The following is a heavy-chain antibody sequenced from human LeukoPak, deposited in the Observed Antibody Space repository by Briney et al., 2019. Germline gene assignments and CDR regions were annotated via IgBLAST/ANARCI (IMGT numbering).Heavy chain of an antibody. J-gene: IGHJ4*02. D-gene: IGHD6-19*01. CDR2: IIPILGIA. V-gene: IGHV1-69*04. Sequence: ASVKVSCKASGGTFSSYAISWVRQAPGQGLEWMGRIIPILGIANYAQKFQGRVTITADKSTSTAYMELRSLRSDDTAVYYCARPQGAVAGTLGYFDYWGQGTLVTVSS. CDR1: GGTFSSYA. CDR3: ARPQGAVAGTLGYFDY.